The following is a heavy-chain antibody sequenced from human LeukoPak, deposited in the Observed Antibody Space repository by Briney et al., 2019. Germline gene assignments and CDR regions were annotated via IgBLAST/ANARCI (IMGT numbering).Heavy chain of an antibody. J-gene: IGHJ6*02. Sequence: GGSLRLSCAASGFTFSSYSMNWVRQAPGKELEWVSSISSSSSYIYYADSVKGRFTISRDNAKNSLYLQMNSLRAEDTAVYYCARDEGYYYYGMDVWGQGTTVTVSS. V-gene: IGHV3-21*01. CDR1: GFTFSSYS. CDR2: ISSSSSYI. CDR3: ARDEGYYYYGMDV.